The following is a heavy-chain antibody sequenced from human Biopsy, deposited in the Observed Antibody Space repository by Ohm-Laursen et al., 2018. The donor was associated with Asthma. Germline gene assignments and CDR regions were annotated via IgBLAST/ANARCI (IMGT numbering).Heavy chain of an antibody. CDR3: AKASSSGWSAPLDY. D-gene: IGHD6-19*01. CDR2: IIWNGARV. J-gene: IGHJ4*02. CDR1: GFSFDDCA. V-gene: IGHV3-9*01. Sequence: SLRLSCSASGFSFDDCAMHWVRQTPGKGLEWVSSIIWNGARVDYADAVKGRFTISRDNAKNSLYLQMNTLKTEDTAIYFCAKASSSGWSAPLDYWGQGMLVTVSS.